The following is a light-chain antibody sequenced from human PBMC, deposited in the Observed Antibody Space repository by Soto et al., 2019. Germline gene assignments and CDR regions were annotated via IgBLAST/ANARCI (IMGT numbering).Light chain of an antibody. CDR1: QSVSSN. CDR2: DAS. V-gene: IGKV3-11*01. Sequence: EIVLTQSPATLSLSPGERATLSCRASQSVSSNLAWYQQKPGQAPRLLIYDASKRATDIPTRFSGSGFGTAFTLTITSLEPEDSAVYYCQQRITWPTFGQGTMLEIK. CDR3: QQRITWPT. J-gene: IGKJ2*01.